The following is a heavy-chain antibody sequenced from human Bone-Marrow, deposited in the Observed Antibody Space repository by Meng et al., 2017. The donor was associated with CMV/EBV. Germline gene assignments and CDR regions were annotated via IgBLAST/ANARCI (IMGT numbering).Heavy chain of an antibody. J-gene: IGHJ4*02. Sequence: GESLKISCAASGFTFSSYGMHWVRQAPGKGLEWVAVIWYDGSNKYYADSVKGRFTISRDNSKNTLYLQMNSLRAEDTAVYYCARYRTTADYWGQGTLVTVSS. CDR2: IWYDGSNK. CDR3: ARYRTTADY. CDR1: GFTFSSYG. D-gene: IGHD1-1*01. V-gene: IGHV3-33*01.